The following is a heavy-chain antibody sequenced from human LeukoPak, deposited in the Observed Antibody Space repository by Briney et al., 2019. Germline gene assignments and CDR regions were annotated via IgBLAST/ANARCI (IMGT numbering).Heavy chain of an antibody. CDR1: GFTFSSYQ. J-gene: IGHJ4*02. V-gene: IGHV3-48*03. D-gene: IGHD3-22*01. CDR3: ARVSYDSSGYYYFDY. CDR2: ISTSGSTI. Sequence: GGSLRLSCAASGFTFSSYQMNWVRQAPGKGLEWVSYISTSGSTIYYADSVKGRFTISRDNDKNSLYLQMNSLRAEDTAVYYCARVSYDSSGYYYFDYWGQGTLVTVSS.